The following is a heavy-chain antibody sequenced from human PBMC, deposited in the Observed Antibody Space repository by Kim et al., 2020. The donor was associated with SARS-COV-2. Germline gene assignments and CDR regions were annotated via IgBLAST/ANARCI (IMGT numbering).Heavy chain of an antibody. D-gene: IGHD3-10*01. V-gene: IGHV4-39*01. CDR3: ARHVMVQGVITHYYYYGMDV. CDR2: IYYSGST. Sequence: SETLSLTCTVSGGSISSSSYYWGWIRQPPGKGLEWIGSIYYSGSTYYNPSLKSRVTISVDTSKNQFSLKLSSVTAADTAVYYCARHVMVQGVITHYYYYGMDVWGQGTTVTVSS. CDR1: GGSISSSSYY. J-gene: IGHJ6*02.